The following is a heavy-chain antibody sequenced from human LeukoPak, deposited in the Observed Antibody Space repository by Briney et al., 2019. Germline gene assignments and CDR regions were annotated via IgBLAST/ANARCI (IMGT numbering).Heavy chain of an antibody. CDR2: IYDSGGST. J-gene: IGHJ4*02. CDR3: AKRGVVIRVILVGFHKAAYYFDS. D-gene: IGHD3-22*01. CDR1: GFTLSNYG. V-gene: IGHV3-23*01. Sequence: GGSLRPSCAVSGFTLSNYGMSWVRQAPGKGLEWVAGIYDSGGSTSYADSVKGRFTISRDNPRNTLYLQMNSLRAEDTAVYFCAKRGVVIRVILVGFHKAAYYFDSWGQGALVTVSS.